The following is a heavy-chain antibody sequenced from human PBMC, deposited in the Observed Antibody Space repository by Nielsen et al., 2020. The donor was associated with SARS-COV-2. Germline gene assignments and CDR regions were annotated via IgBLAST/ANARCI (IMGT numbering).Heavy chain of an antibody. J-gene: IGHJ6*02. D-gene: IGHD2-2*01. CDR2: TFNSGNT. CDR1: RGSISSGDYY. V-gene: IGHV4-30-4*01. Sequence: SETLSLTCTVSRGSISSGDYYWSWIRQPPGKGLEWIGYTFNSGNTYYNPSLRSRVTMSLDTSKNQFSLILTSVPAADTAVYYCAREEYGFGLDVWGQGTTVRVSS. CDR3: AREEYGFGLDV.